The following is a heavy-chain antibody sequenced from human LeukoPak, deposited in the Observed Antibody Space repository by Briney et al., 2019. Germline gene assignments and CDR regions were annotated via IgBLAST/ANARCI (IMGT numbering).Heavy chain of an antibody. J-gene: IGHJ4*02. CDR3: ARDENTSCYDY. CDR2: IKQDGSDK. V-gene: IGHV3-7*01. Sequence: GGSLRLSCAASGFTFSSYWMSWVRQAPGKGLEWVANIKQDGSDKYYVDSVKGRFTISRDNAKNSLYLQMNSLRAEGTAVYYCARDENTSCYDYWGQGTLVTVSS. CDR1: GFTFSSYW. D-gene: IGHD2-2*01.